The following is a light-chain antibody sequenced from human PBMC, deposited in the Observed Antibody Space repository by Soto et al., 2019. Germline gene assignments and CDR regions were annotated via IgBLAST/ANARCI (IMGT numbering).Light chain of an antibody. CDR2: GAS. CDR1: QSLRSSY. Sequence: DIVLTQSPVTLSLSPGERATLSCRASQSLRSSYLAWYQQKPGQAPRLLMYGASNRAAGFPDRFSGSGSGTDFTLTISRLEPEDFAVYYCHCQQCAESSLYTFGQGTKVEMK. CDR3: HCQQCAESSLYT. J-gene: IGKJ2*01. V-gene: IGKV3-20*01.